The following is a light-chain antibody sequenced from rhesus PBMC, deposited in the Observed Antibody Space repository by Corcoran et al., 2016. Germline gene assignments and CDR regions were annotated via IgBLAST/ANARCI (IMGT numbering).Light chain of an antibody. Sequence: DIQMTQSPSSLSASVGDTVTITCRASQSISSWLDWYQQKPGNAPKLLIYKASSLQSGGPSRFSGSGSGTDFTLTISSLQPADFATYYCLQYSSSPFTFGPGTKLDIK. V-gene: IGKV1-22*01. J-gene: IGKJ3*01. CDR3: LQYSSSPFT. CDR2: KAS. CDR1: QSISSW.